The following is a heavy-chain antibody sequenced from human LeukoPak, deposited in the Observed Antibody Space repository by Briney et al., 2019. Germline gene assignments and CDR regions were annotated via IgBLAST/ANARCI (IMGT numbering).Heavy chain of an antibody. V-gene: IGHV4-34*01. D-gene: IGHD6-19*01. CDR2: INHSGSS. CDR1: GGSFSGYF. CDR3: ARDWRASSGWFPFDY. J-gene: IGHJ4*02. Sequence: KPSETLSLTCAVYGGSFSGYFWSWIRQPPGKGLERIGEINHSGSSNHKASLKSRVTISIDRSKNQFSLKLSSVTAADTAVYYCARDWRASSGWFPFDYWGQGTLVTVSS.